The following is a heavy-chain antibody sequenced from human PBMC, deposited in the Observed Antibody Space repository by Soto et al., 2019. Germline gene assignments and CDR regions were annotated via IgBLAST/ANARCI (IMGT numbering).Heavy chain of an antibody. Sequence: QVQLVESGGGVVQPGRSLRLSCAASGFTFSSHGMHWVRQAPGKGLEWVAVVWYHGSNQYYADSVKGRFTISRDNSKNTLYLQMNSLRAEDTAVYYCASVPVGWGTQGAFDIWGQGTVVTVSS. CDR3: ASVPVGWGTQGAFDI. CDR2: VWYHGSNQ. J-gene: IGHJ3*02. CDR1: GFTFSSHG. D-gene: IGHD6-19*01. V-gene: IGHV3-33*01.